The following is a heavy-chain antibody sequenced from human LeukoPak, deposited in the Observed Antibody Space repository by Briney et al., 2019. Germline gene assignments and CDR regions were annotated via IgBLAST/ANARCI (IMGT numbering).Heavy chain of an antibody. CDR1: GDSVSSNTAS. CDR2: TYFRSKWYN. CDR3: AREVATDAAHNWFDP. J-gene: IGHJ5*02. Sequence: SQTLSLTCAISGDSVSSNTASWSWLRQSPSRGLEWLGRTYFRSKWYNYYAVSVKSRIAINGDTSKNQFSLLLYSVTPEDTAVYYCAREVATDAAHNWFDPWGPGTLVTVSS. D-gene: IGHD4-23*01. V-gene: IGHV6-1*01.